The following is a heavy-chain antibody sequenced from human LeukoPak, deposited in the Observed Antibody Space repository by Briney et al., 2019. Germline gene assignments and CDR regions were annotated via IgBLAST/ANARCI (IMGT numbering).Heavy chain of an antibody. Sequence: SETLSLTCTVSGGSISSSSYYWSWIRQPPGTGLEWIGYIYYSGSTNYNPSLKSRVTISVDTSKNQFSLKLSSVTAADTAVYYCARVRYCSSTSCSYLDYWGQGTLVTVSS. J-gene: IGHJ4*02. CDR1: GGSISSSSYY. CDR3: ARVRYCSSTSCSYLDY. CDR2: IYYSGST. D-gene: IGHD2-2*01. V-gene: IGHV4-61*01.